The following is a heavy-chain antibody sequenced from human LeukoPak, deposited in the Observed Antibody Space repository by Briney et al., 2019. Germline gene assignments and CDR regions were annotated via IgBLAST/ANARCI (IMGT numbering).Heavy chain of an antibody. CDR1: GYTFTGYY. D-gene: IGHD3-22*01. CDR2: INPNSGGT. J-gene: IGHJ4*02. V-gene: IGHV1-2*02. Sequence: GSVRGSCTTSGYTFTGYYMHCVRQAPGQGLEWMGWINPNSGGTNYAQKFQGRVTMTRDTSISTAYMELSRLRSDDTAVYYCARGTPVYYYDSSGYSVGLDYWGQGTLVTVSS. CDR3: ARGTPVYYYDSSGYSVGLDY.